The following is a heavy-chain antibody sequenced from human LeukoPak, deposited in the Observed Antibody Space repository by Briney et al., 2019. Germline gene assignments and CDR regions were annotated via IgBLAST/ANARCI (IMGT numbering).Heavy chain of an antibody. CDR2: SSPKSGDT. CDR1: GYTFIYYN. Sequence: ASVKVSCEASGYTFIYYNIIWVRQASGQGREWMGWSSPKSGDTGYAQRFQGRVTFTIDTSKRTAYMQLTSLTSEDTAVYYCARSDSREEWSPYMDSWGQGTLVTVSS. D-gene: IGHD3-3*01. CDR3: ARSDSREEWSPYMDS. J-gene: IGHJ4*02. V-gene: IGHV1-8*01.